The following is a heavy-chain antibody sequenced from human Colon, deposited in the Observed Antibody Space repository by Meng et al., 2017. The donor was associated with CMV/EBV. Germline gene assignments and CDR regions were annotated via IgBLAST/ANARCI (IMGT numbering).Heavy chain of an antibody. CDR1: GFTFSSYA. CDR3: AKGTLDIVVVPAAIQMSYYYYYGMDV. V-gene: IGHV3-23*01. Sequence: GESLKISCAASGFTFSSYAMSWVRQAPGKGLEWVSAISGSGGSTYYADSVKGRFTISRDHSKNTLYLQMNSLRAEDTAVYYCAKGTLDIVVVPAAIQMSYYYYYGMDVWGQGTTVTVSS. CDR2: ISGSGGST. J-gene: IGHJ6*02. D-gene: IGHD2-2*03.